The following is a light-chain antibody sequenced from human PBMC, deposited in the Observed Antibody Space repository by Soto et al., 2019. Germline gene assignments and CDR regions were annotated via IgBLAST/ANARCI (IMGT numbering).Light chain of an antibody. J-gene: IGKJ1*01. V-gene: IGKV1-5*01. CDR1: QSISSW. Sequence: DIQMTQSPSTLSASLAHSVTITFRASQSISSWLAWYQQKPGKAPKLLIYDASSLESGVPSRFSGSGSGTEFTLTISSLQPDDFATYYCQQYNSYSTWTFGQGTKVDIK. CDR3: QQYNSYSTWT. CDR2: DAS.